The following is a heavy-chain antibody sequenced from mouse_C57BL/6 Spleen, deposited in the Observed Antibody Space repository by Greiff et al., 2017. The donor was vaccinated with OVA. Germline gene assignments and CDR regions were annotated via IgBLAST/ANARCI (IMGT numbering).Heavy chain of an antibody. V-gene: IGHV1-80*01. Sequence: QVHVKQSGAELVKPGASVKISCKASGYAFSSYWMNWVKQRPGKGLEWIGQIYPGDGDTNYNGKFKGKATLTADKSSSTAYMQLSSLTSEDSAVYFCARWVGYYFDYWGQGTTLTVSS. J-gene: IGHJ2*01. CDR2: IYPGDGDT. CDR1: GYAFSSYW. D-gene: IGHD1-1*02. CDR3: ARWVGYYFDY.